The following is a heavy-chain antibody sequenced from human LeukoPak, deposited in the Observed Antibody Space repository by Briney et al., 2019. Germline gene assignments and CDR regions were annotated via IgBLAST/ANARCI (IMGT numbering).Heavy chain of an antibody. CDR2: ISYDGSDE. CDR1: GFMFSTYA. D-gene: IGHD1-14*01. J-gene: IGHJ4*02. Sequence: GRSLRLSCAASGFMFSTYAMHWVRQAPGKGLEWVAVISYDGSDEYYADSVKGRFTISRDNSQNTLYLQVNSLRAEDTAVYYCARDVYGSDYWGQGTLVTVSS. V-gene: IGHV3-30-3*01. CDR3: ARDVYGSDY.